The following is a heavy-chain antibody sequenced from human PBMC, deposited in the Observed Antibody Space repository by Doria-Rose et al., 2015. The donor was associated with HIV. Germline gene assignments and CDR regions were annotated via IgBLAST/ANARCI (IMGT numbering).Heavy chain of an antibody. V-gene: IGHV2-26*01. CDR3: ARIKSSRWYHKYYFDF. CDR2: IFSDDER. J-gene: IGHJ4*02. CDR1: GVSLSSPGMG. D-gene: IGHD6-13*01. Sequence: QVTLKESGPVLVKPTETLTLTCTVPGVSLSSPGMGVSWIRQPPGKALEWLANIFSDDERSYKTSLKSRLTISRGSSKRQVVRTMTDRDPVDTATYYCARIKSSRWYHKYYFDFWGQGTLVIVSA.